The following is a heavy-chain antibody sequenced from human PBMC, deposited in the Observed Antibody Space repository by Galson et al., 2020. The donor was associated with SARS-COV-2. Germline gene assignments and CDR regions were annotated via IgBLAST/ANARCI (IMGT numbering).Heavy chain of an antibody. D-gene: IGHD3-16*02. V-gene: IGHV4-61*01. J-gene: IGHJ4*02. CDR1: GGSVSSGSYY. Sequence: ASETLSLTCTVSGGSVSSGSYYWSWIRQPPGKGLEWIGYTYYSGSTNYNPSLNSRVTISVDTSQNQFSLKMRSVTAADTAVYYCARVILIKFGGVIVIPGYFDYWGQGTLVTVSS. CDR2: TYYSGST. CDR3: ARVILIKFGGVIVIPGYFDY.